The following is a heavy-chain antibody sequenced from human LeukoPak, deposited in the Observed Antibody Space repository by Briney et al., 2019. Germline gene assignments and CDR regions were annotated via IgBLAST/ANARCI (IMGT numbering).Heavy chain of an antibody. CDR3: ARGVAVY. D-gene: IGHD6-19*01. J-gene: IGHJ4*02. Sequence: GRSLRLSCAASGFTFSSYAMHWVRQAPGKGLEWVAVISYDGSNKYYADSVKGRFTISRDNSKHTLYLQMNSLRAEDTAVYYCARGVAVYWGQGTLVTVSS. CDR2: ISYDGSNK. V-gene: IGHV3-30*04. CDR1: GFTFSSYA.